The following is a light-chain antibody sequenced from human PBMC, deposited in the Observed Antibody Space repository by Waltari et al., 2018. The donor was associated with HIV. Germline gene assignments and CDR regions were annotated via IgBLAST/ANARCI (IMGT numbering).Light chain of an antibody. Sequence: QSVLTQPPSVSAAPGQKVTISCSGSSSNLENNYVSWYQQLPGTAPKLLIYDNNKRPSGIPDRFSGSKSGTSATLGITGLQTGDEADYFCGTWDTSLNAYVFGTGTTVTVL. V-gene: IGLV1-51*01. J-gene: IGLJ1*01. CDR3: GTWDTSLNAYV. CDR2: DNN. CDR1: SSNLENNY.